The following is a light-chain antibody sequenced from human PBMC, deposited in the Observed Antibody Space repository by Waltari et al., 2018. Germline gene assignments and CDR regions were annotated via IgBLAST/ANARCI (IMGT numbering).Light chain of an antibody. CDR2: SNH. V-gene: IGLV1-44*01. CDR1: NFNIGATT. CDR3: ATWDDSLNGWV. J-gene: IGLJ3*02. Sequence: QSVLTQPPSASATPGQSVTISSSGSNFNIGATTLNWYQHLPGTAPKLFIYSNHRRPSGVPGRFSGSKSGTSASLAISGLQSDDEADYYCATWDDSLNGWVFGGGTKLTVL.